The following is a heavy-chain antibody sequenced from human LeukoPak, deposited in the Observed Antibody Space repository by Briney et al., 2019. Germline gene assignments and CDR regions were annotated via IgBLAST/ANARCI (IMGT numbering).Heavy chain of an antibody. Sequence: PSETLSLTCTVSGGSISSSSYYWGWIRQPPGKGLEWIGSIYYSGSTYYNPSLKSRVTISVDTSKNQFSLKLSSVTAADTAVYYCARRSMLVIINVFDYWGQGTLVTVSS. CDR3: ARRSMLVIINVFDY. CDR1: GGSISSSSYY. J-gene: IGHJ4*02. CDR2: IYYSGST. V-gene: IGHV4-39*07. D-gene: IGHD3-22*01.